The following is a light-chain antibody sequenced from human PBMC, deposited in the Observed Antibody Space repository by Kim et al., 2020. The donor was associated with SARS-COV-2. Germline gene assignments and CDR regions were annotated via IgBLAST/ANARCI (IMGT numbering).Light chain of an antibody. CDR1: HDIGRD. CDR2: NAS. V-gene: IGKV1-17*01. Sequence: DIQMTQSPSSLSASVGDRVTVTCRASHDIGRDLGWYQQKPGEAPQRLIYNASTLQSGVPSRFSGSESGAEFTLTINGLQPEDSATYFCLQLNSYPLTFGGGTKVDIK. CDR3: LQLNSYPLT. J-gene: IGKJ4*01.